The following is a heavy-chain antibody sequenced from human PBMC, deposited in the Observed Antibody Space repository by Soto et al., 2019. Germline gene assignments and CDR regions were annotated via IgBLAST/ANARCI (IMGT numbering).Heavy chain of an antibody. V-gene: IGHV1-69*02. J-gene: IGHJ4*02. D-gene: IGHD3-22*01. CDR3: ARQKYYYDSSGYYYEAVEFDY. CDR2: IIPILGIA. Sequence: SVKVSCKASGYTFTSHTMSWGRQAPGQGLEWMGRIIPILGIANYAQKFQGRVTITADKPTSTAYMELSSLRSEDTAVYYCARQKYYYDSSGYYYEAVEFDYWGQ. CDR1: GYTFTSHT.